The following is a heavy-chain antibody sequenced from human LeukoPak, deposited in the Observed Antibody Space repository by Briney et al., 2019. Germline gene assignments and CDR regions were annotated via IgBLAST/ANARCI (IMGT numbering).Heavy chain of an antibody. CDR1: GFTFSSYG. D-gene: IGHD1-26*01. Sequence: GGSLSLSCAASGFTFSSYGIHWVRQAPGKGLEWVALIWYDGSNRYYADSVKGRFTISRDNSKNMLYLQMNSLRAEDTAVYHCVRGSGAYYDYWGQGTLVTVTS. V-gene: IGHV3-33*01. CDR2: IWYDGSNR. CDR3: VRGSGAYYDY. J-gene: IGHJ4*02.